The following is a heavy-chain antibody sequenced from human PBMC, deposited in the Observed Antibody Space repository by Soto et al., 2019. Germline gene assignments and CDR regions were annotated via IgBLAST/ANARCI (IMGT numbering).Heavy chain of an antibody. CDR3: ALVPAAIRPHFFDP. J-gene: IGHJ5*02. Sequence: SETLSLTCTVSGGSISSSSYYWGWIRQPPGKGLEWIGSIYYSGSTYYNPSLKSRVTISVDTSKNQFSLKLSSVTAADTAVYYCALVPAAIRPHFFDPWGQGTLVTVSS. D-gene: IGHD2-2*01. V-gene: IGHV4-39*01. CDR2: IYYSGST. CDR1: GGSISSSSYY.